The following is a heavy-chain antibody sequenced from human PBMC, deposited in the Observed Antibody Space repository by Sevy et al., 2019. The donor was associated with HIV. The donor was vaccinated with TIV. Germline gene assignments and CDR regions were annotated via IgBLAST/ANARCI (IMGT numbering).Heavy chain of an antibody. CDR1: GFTFSSYS. CDR2: ISSSSSTI. CDR3: ARLDTGIVGATTEGAFDI. Sequence: GGSLRLSCAASGFTFSSYSMNWVRQAPGKGLEWLSYISSSSSTIYYADSVTGRFTISRDNAKNSLYLQMNSLRDEDTAVYYCARLDTGIVGATTEGAFDIWGQGTMVTVSS. V-gene: IGHV3-48*02. J-gene: IGHJ3*02. D-gene: IGHD1-26*01.